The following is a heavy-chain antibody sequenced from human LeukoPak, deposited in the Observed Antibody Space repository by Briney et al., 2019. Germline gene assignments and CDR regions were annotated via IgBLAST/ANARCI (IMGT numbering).Heavy chain of an antibody. CDR1: GGSLSTYY. CDR3: ARDGVWDGDYGFGMDV. Sequence: NPSETLSLTCTVSGGSLSTYYWSWIRQPPGKGLEWIGYAYSSVSTKHNPSLKSRVTISLDTSMNQFSLKLSSVTAADTAVYYCARDGVWDGDYGFGMDVWGKGTTVTVSS. D-gene: IGHD2-8*01. J-gene: IGHJ6*04. CDR2: AYSSVST. V-gene: IGHV4-59*01.